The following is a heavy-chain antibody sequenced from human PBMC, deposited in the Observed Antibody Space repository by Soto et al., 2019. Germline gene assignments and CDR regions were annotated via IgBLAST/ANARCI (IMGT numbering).Heavy chain of an antibody. V-gene: IGHV4-31*03. CDR3: ARGSSSEAFDY. CDR1: GGSISSGGYY. Sequence: SETLSLTCTVSGGSISSGGYYWSWIRQHPGKGLEWIGYIYYSGSTYYNPSLKSRVTISVDTSKNQFSLKLSSVTAADTAVYYCARGSSSEAFDYWGQGTLVTVSS. J-gene: IGHJ4*02. CDR2: IYYSGST. D-gene: IGHD6-6*01.